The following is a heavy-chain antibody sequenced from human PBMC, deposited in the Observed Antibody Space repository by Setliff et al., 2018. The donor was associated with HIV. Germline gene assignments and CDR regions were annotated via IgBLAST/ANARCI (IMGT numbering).Heavy chain of an antibody. J-gene: IGHJ5*02. CDR2: IYTSGST. D-gene: IGHD3-10*01. CDR1: GGSISSYY. CDR3: ARAPYGYYGSGSYNWFDP. V-gene: IGHV4-4*08. Sequence: SSETLSLTCTVSGGSISSYYWSWIRQPPGKGLEWIGYIYTSGSTNYNPSPKSRVTISVDTSKNQFSLKLSSVTAADTAVYYCARAPYGYYGSGSYNWFDPWGQGTLVTVSS.